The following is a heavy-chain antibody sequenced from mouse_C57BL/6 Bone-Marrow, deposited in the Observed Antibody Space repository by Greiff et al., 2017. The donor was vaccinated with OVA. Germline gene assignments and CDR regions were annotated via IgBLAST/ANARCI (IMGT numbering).Heavy chain of an antibody. CDR2: IHPNSGST. V-gene: IGHV1-64*01. Sequence: QVQLQQPGAELVKPGASVKLSCKASGYTFTSYWMHWVKQRPGQGLEWIGMIHPNSGSTNYNEKFKSKATLTVDKSSSTAYMQLSSLTSEDSAVYYCARGYYYGSSTDYWGQGTTLTVSS. CDR1: GYTFTSYW. J-gene: IGHJ2*01. CDR3: ARGYYYGSSTDY. D-gene: IGHD1-1*01.